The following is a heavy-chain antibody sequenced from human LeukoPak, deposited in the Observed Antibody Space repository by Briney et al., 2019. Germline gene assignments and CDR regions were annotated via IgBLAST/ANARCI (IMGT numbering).Heavy chain of an antibody. V-gene: IGHV3-30*18. CDR1: GFTFSSYG. CDR3: AKDHGYSYGLGVY. D-gene: IGHD5-18*01. J-gene: IGHJ4*02. Sequence: GGSLRLSCAASGFTFSSYGMHWVRQAPGKGLEWVAVISYDGSNKYYADSVKGRFTISRDNSKNTLYLQMNSLRAEDTAVYYCAKDHGYSYGLGVYWGQGTLVTVSS. CDR2: ISYDGSNK.